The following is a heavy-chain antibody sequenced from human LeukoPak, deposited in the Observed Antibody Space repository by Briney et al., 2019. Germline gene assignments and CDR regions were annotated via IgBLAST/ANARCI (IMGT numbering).Heavy chain of an antibody. J-gene: IGHJ3*02. CDR1: GFTFINYW. CDR2: IKQDGSEY. D-gene: IGHD6-19*01. V-gene: IGHV3-7*03. Sequence: GGSLRLSCAGSGFTFINYWMSWVRQAPGRGLEWVANIKQDGSEYYYVDSVKGRFTISRDNAKNSLYLQMNSLRAEDTAVYYCANIAVAGTWDAFDIWGQGTMVTVSS. CDR3: ANIAVAGTWDAFDI.